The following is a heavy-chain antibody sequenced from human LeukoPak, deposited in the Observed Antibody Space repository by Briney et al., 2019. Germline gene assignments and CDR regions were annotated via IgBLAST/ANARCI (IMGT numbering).Heavy chain of an antibody. CDR2: ISSSSTI. V-gene: IGHV3-48*01. CDR3: AREGGGYNNRGFDY. CDR1: GFKFSGYS. J-gene: IGHJ4*02. Sequence: GGSLRLSCAASGFKFSGYSMNWVRQAPGKGLEWVSYISSSSTIYYADSVKGRFTISRDNAKDSLYLQMNSLRAEDTAVYYCAREGGGYNNRGFDYWGQGTLVTVSS. D-gene: IGHD5-24*01.